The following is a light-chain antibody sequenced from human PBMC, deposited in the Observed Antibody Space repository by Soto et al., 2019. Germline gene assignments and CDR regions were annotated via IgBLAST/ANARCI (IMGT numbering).Light chain of an antibody. Sequence: QSVLTQPRSVSGSPGQSVTISCTGTSSDVGSYNYVSWYQRHPDKAPKFMIYDVSKRPSGVPDRFSGSKSGNTASLTISGLQAEDEADYYCCSYAGSYTHYVFGTGTRSPS. CDR2: DVS. CDR1: SSDVGSYNY. V-gene: IGLV2-11*01. J-gene: IGLJ1*01. CDR3: CSYAGSYTHYV.